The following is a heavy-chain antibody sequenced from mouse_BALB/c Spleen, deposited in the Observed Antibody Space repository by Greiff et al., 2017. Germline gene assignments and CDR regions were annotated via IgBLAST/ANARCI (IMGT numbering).Heavy chain of an antibody. J-gene: IGHJ4*01. V-gene: IGHV1-54*01. D-gene: IGHD2-4*01. Sequence: QVQLKESGAELVRPGTSVKVSCKASGYAFTNYLIEWVKQRPGQGLEWIGVINPGSGGTNYNEKFKGKATLTAYKSSSTAYMQLSSLTSDDSAVYFCARSDYDYDRAMDYWGQGTSVTVSS. CDR2: INPGSGGT. CDR1: GYAFTNYL. CDR3: ARSDYDYDRAMDY.